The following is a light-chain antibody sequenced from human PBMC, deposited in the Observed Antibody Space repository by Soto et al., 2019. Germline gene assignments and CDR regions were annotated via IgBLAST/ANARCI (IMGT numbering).Light chain of an antibody. Sequence: DVVMTQSPLSLPVTLGQPASISCRSSQGLVFSDGNTYLSWVQQRPGQSPRRLIYRVSNRDSGVPDRFSGSGSGTDFTLKISRVEDEYVGIYYCMQGAHWPMYTFGQGTKLEIK. CDR1: QGLVFSDGNTY. V-gene: IGKV2-30*01. CDR2: RVS. J-gene: IGKJ2*01. CDR3: MQGAHWPMYT.